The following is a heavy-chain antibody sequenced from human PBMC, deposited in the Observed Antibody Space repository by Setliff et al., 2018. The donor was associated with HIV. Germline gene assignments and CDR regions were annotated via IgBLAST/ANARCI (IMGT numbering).Heavy chain of an antibody. CDR2: ISPQNGNT. Sequence: GASVKVSCKASGYRFTNYGISWVRQAPGQGLEWMAWISPQNGNTEFAQKFHHRVSMTADRSSNIAYMELRSLTSDDTAIYYCATNYYYDSSAYFVDLYYFDYWGQGTLVTVSS. J-gene: IGHJ4*02. CDR3: ATNYYYDSSAYFVDLYYFDY. D-gene: IGHD3-22*01. V-gene: IGHV1-18*01. CDR1: GYRFTNYG.